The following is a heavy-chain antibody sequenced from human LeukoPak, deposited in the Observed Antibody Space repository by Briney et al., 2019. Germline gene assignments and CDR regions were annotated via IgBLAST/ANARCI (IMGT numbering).Heavy chain of an antibody. Sequence: ASMKVSCKASGYTFTGYYMHWVRQAPGQGLEWMGWISAYNGNTNYAQKLQGRVTMTTDTSTSTAYMELRSLRSDDTAVYYCARDMGSYSRGTRTYYFDYWGQGTLVTVSS. J-gene: IGHJ4*02. V-gene: IGHV1-18*04. D-gene: IGHD1-26*01. CDR3: ARDMGSYSRGTRTYYFDY. CDR2: ISAYNGNT. CDR1: GYTFTGYY.